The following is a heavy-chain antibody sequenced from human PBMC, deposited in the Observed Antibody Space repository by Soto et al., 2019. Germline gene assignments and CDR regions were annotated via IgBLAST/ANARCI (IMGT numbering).Heavy chain of an antibody. Sequence: EVQLVQSGAEVKKPGESLRISCKASGHTFTSYWISWVRQMPGKGLEWMGRIDPSDSYTNYSPSFQGHVTISVDKSLSTASLAVGILKASDTAMYYWARLRLMAGVKGGGYYAMDVWGQGTTVTVSS. V-gene: IGHV5-10-1*01. CDR3: ARLRLMAGVKGGGYYAMDV. D-gene: IGHD1-26*01. CDR2: IDPSDSYT. J-gene: IGHJ6*02. CDR1: GHTFTSYW.